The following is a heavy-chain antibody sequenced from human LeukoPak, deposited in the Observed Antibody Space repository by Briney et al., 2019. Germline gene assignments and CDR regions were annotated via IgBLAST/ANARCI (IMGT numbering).Heavy chain of an antibody. CDR2: INHSGST. CDR3: ARLGGYDINLFDY. D-gene: IGHD5-12*01. J-gene: IGHJ4*02. CDR1: GESFSGYY. V-gene: IGHV4-34*01. Sequence: SETLSLTCAVYGESFSGYYWSWIRQPPGKGLEWIGEINHSGSTNYNPSLKSRVTISVDTSKNQFSLKLSSVTAADTAVYYCARLGGYDINLFDYWGQGTLVTVSS.